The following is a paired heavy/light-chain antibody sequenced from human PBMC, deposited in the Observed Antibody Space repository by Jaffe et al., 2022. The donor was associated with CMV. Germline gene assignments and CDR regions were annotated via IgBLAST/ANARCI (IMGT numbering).Heavy chain of an antibody. CDR2: IYSSGST. J-gene: IGHJ3*02. D-gene: IGHD3-10*01. CDR3: ARRSRFGDLFLDAFDI. CDR1: GGSISDYY. Sequence: QVQVQESGPGLVKPSETLSLTCTVSGGSISDYYCNWIRQPAGKGLEWIGRIYSSGSTTYNPSLKSRVTMSVDTSKNQFSLKLRSVTAADTAVYYCARRSRFGDLFLDAFDIWGQGTMVTVSS. V-gene: IGHV4-4*07.
Light chain of an antibody. Sequence: DIVMTQSPDSLAVSLGERATINCRSSQSVLYNSNNQNYLAWYQQKPGQPPKLLIYWASTRQSGVPDRFSGSGSGTDFTLTISSLQGEDVAVYYCQQYYSTPPTFGQGTKVEIK. CDR3: QQYYSTPPT. CDR1: QSVLYNSNNQNY. CDR2: WAS. J-gene: IGKJ1*01. V-gene: IGKV4-1*01.